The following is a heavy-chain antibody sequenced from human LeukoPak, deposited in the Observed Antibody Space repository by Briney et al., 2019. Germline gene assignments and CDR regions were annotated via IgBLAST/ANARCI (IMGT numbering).Heavy chain of an antibody. D-gene: IGHD3-16*01. J-gene: IGHJ4*02. CDR1: GFTFSSYG. CDR3: AKGTITFGGAYYFDY. V-gene: IGHV3-33*06. Sequence: GRSLRLSCAASGFTFSSYGMHWVRQAPGKGLEWVAVIWYDGSNKYYADSVKGRFTISRDNSKNTLYLQMNSLRAEDTAVYCCAKGTITFGGAYYFDYWGQGTLVTVSS. CDR2: IWYDGSNK.